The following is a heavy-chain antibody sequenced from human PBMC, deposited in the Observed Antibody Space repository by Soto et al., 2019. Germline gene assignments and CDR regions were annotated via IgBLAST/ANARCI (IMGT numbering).Heavy chain of an antibody. Sequence: GGSLRLSCAASGFTFSSYGMHWVRQAPGKGLEWVAVIWYDGSNKYYADSVKGRFTISRDNSKNTLYLQMNSLRAEDTAVYYCARAEYCSGGSCQLFDYWGQGTLVTVSS. CDR2: IWYDGSNK. D-gene: IGHD2-15*01. CDR1: GFTFSSYG. J-gene: IGHJ4*02. V-gene: IGHV3-33*01. CDR3: ARAEYCSGGSCQLFDY.